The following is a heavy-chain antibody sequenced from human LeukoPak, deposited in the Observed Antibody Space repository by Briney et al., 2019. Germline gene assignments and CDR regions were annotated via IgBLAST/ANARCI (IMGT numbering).Heavy chain of an antibody. Sequence: GASVKVSCKASGYTFTGYYLHWVRQAPGQGLEWMGWINPNSGGTNYAQKFQGRVTMTRDTSINTAYMDLSRLRSDDTAIYYCARERTLRGRGSGSDLYYFYMDVWGKGTTVTISS. D-gene: IGHD3-10*01. CDR3: ARERTLRGRGSGSDLYYFYMDV. J-gene: IGHJ6*03. CDR2: INPNSGGT. CDR1: GYTFTGYY. V-gene: IGHV1-2*02.